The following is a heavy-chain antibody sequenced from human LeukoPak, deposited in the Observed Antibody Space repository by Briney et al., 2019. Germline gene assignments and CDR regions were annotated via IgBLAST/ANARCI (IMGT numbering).Heavy chain of an antibody. V-gene: IGHV4-34*01. Sequence: PSETLSLTCAVYGGSFSGYYWSWIRQPPGKGLEWIGEINHSGSTNYNPSLKSRVTISVDTSKNQFSLKLSSVTAADTAVYYCARLARVTAIDYWGQGTLVTVSS. CDR1: GGSFSGYY. CDR2: INHSGST. D-gene: IGHD5-18*01. CDR3: ARLARVTAIDY. J-gene: IGHJ4*02.